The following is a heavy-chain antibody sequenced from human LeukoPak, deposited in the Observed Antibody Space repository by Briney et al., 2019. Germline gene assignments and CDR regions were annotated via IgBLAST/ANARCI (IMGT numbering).Heavy chain of an antibody. CDR1: GLSFRNYW. V-gene: IGHV3-74*01. CDR2: NLIDGSDT. Sequence: GGSLRLSCAAPGLSFRNYWMHWVRQAPRKGLVWVLRNLIDGSDTTYADCGNGSFTISTDNAKNTLYLQMNSLIVEGTGVYDCARRSAETTPSLTYWGLGTLVTVSS. J-gene: IGHJ4*02. D-gene: IGHD4-17*01. CDR3: ARRSAETTPSLTY.